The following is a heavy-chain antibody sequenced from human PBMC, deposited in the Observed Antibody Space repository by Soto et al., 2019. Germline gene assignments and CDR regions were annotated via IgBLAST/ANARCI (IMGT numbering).Heavy chain of an antibody. CDR3: ARDGPSQQLLLEHSFDS. V-gene: IGHV3-33*01. CDR2: IWYDGGYE. D-gene: IGHD2-2*01. CDR1: GFSFSTYA. Sequence: QVQLVESGGGVVQPGRSLRLSCAASGFSFSTYAMHWVRQAPGKGLEWVSVIWYDGGYEYYADSVKGRFTVSRDNSKSTLYLQMNSLRAEDTAIYYCARDGPSQQLLLEHSFDSWGQGTLVTVSS. J-gene: IGHJ4*02.